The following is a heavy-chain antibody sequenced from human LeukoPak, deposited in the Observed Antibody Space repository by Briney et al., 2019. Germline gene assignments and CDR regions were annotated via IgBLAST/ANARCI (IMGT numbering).Heavy chain of an antibody. D-gene: IGHD3-22*01. CDR1: GGTFSSYA. Sequence: ASVKVSCKASGGTFSSYAISWVRQAPGQGLEWMGGIIPIFGTANYAQRFQGRVTITADESTSTAYMELSSLRSEDTAVYYCARAITMIAPIDYWGQGTLVTVSS. V-gene: IGHV1-69*13. CDR3: ARAITMIAPIDY. J-gene: IGHJ4*02. CDR2: IIPIFGTA.